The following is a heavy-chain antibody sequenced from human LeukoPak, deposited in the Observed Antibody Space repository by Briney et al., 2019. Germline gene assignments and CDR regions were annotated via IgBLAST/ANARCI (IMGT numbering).Heavy chain of an antibody. Sequence: SETLSLTCTVSGGSISGYYYNWIRQPPGRGLEWIGYIYYSGSTNYNPSLKSRLTISVDTSKNQFSLKLSSVTAADTAVYYCARLTKRNDPFAIWGQGTMVTVSS. CDR3: ARLTKRNDPFAI. D-gene: IGHD1-14*01. CDR1: GGSISGYY. J-gene: IGHJ3*02. V-gene: IGHV4-59*01. CDR2: IYYSGST.